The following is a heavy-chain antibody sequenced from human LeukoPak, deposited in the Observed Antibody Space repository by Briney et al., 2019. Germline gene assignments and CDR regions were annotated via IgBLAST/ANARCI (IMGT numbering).Heavy chain of an antibody. J-gene: IGHJ4*02. CDR3: ARDPTVGYSYGYLFDY. CDR2: IYSGGST. Sequence: GGSLTLSCAASGFTVSSNYMSWVRQAPGKGLEWVSVIYSGGSTYYADSVKGRFTISRDNSKNTLYLQMNSLRAEDTAVYYCARDPTVGYSYGYLFDYWGQGTLVTVSS. V-gene: IGHV3-66*01. D-gene: IGHD5-18*01. CDR1: GFTVSSNY.